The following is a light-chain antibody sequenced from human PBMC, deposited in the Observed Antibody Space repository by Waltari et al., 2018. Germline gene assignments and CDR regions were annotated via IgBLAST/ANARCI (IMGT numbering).Light chain of an antibody. CDR1: SSDEVGYND. CDR3: NSYTTSNTLV. Sequence: QSARPQPPSVPRSPGQPITISSTGTSSDEVGYNDVTWYQQHPDTAPKLIIYDVSNRPSGVSNRFSGSKSGNTASLTISGLQAEDEADYYCNSYTTSNTLVFGGGTKLTVL. J-gene: IGLJ2*01. CDR2: DVS. V-gene: IGLV2-14*03.